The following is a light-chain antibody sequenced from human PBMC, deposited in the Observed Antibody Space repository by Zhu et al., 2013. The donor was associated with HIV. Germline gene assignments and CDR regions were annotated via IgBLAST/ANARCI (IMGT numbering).Light chain of an antibody. CDR3: HQYVSYPLT. J-gene: IGKJ4*01. V-gene: IGKV1-16*01. CDR1: QGISNY. Sequence: DIQMTQSPSSLSASVGDRVTITCRASQGISNYVAWFQQKPGKAPRSLIYAASSLQSGVPSRFSGGASGTDFSLTIASLEPEDSATYYCHQYVSYPLTFGRGTKVEIK. CDR2: AAS.